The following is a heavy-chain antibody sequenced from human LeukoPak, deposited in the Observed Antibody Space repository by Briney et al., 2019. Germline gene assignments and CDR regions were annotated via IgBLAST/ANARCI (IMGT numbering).Heavy chain of an antibody. J-gene: IGHJ4*02. CDR3: ARLAVTGKNY. D-gene: IGHD6-19*01. Sequence: SETLSLTCTVSIGSISGFYWTWIRQPPGKGLEWLGYMYYTGTTNYNPSLRSRVTISIDKSKNQFSLIVSSVTSADTAVYYCARLAVTGKNYWGQGTLVTVSS. CDR1: IGSISGFY. V-gene: IGHV4-59*01. CDR2: MYYTGTT.